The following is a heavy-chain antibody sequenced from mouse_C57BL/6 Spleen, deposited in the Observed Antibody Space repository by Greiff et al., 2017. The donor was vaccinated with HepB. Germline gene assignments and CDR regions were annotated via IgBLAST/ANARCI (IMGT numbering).Heavy chain of an antibody. V-gene: IGHV1-50*01. J-gene: IGHJ3*01. CDR3: ARYGGLRRGFAY. CDR2: IDPSDSYT. CDR1: GYTFTSYW. Sequence: QVQLQQSGAELVKPGASVKLSCKASGYTFTSYWMQWVKQRPGQGLEWIGEIDPSDSYTNYNQKFKGKATLTVDTSSSTAYMQLSSLTSEDSAVYYCARYGGLRRGFAYWGQGTLVTVSA. D-gene: IGHD2-4*01.